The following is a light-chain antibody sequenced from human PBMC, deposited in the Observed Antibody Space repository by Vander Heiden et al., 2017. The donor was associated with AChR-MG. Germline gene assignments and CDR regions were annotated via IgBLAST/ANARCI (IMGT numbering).Light chain of an antibody. J-gene: IGKJ3*01. V-gene: IGKV1-33*01. Sequence: DIQITQSPSSLSASVADRVAITCQANHDISNYLNWYQQKPGKAPKLLIYDASNLETGVPSRLSGSGSGTDFTFTISSLQPEDIATYYCQQYDNLPPFTFGPGTKVDIK. CDR1: HDISNY. CDR3: QQYDNLPPFT. CDR2: DAS.